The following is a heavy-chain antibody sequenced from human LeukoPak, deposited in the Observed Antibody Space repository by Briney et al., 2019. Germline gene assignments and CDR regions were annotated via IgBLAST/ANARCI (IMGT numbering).Heavy chain of an antibody. Sequence: GGSLRLSCAASGFTFSSYGMSWVRQAPGKGLEWVSAISGSGGSTYYADSVKGRCTISRDNSKNTLYLQMNSLRAEDTAVYYCTKATLITMLRGVYFDSWGQGTLVTVSS. CDR1: GFTFSSYG. CDR2: ISGSGGST. D-gene: IGHD3-10*01. CDR3: TKATLITMLRGVYFDS. V-gene: IGHV3-23*01. J-gene: IGHJ4*02.